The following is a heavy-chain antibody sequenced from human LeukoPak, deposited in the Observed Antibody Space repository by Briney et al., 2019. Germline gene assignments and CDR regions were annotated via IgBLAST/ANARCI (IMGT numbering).Heavy chain of an antibody. Sequence: ASVKVSCKASGGTFSSYAISWVRQAPGLGLEWMGGIIPIFGTANYAQKFQGRVTITADESTSTAYMELSSLRSEDTAVYYCTRGYDVLTGLSYFDYWGQGALVTVSS. D-gene: IGHD3-9*01. CDR2: IIPIFGTA. CDR3: TRGYDVLTGLSYFDY. V-gene: IGHV1-69*13. J-gene: IGHJ4*02. CDR1: GGTFSSYA.